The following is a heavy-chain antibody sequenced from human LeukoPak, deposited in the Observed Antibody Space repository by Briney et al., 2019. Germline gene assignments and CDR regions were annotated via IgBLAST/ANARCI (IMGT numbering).Heavy chain of an antibody. CDR2: INPSGGST. CDR3: ARDLELGRLDWFDP. CDR1: GYTFTSYY. J-gene: IGHJ5*02. D-gene: IGHD7-27*01. V-gene: IGHV1-46*01. Sequence: ASVKVSCKASGYTFTSYYMHWVRQAPGQGLEWVGIINPSGGSTSYAQKFQGRVTMTGDMSTSTVYMELSSLRSEDTAVYYCARDLELGRLDWFDPWGQGTLVTVSS.